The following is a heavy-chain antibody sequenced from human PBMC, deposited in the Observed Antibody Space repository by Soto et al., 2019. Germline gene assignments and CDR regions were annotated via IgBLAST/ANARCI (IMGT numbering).Heavy chain of an antibody. CDR3: ARDDVEQWLVVLGGAFDY. D-gene: IGHD6-19*01. CDR2: IWYDGSNK. V-gene: IGHV3-33*01. Sequence: GGSLRLSCAASGFTFSSYGMHWVRQAPGKGLEWVAVIWYDGSNKYYADSVKGRFTISRDNSKNTLYLQMNSLRAEDTAVYYCARDDVEQWLVVLGGAFDYWGQGTLVTVSS. CDR1: GFTFSSYG. J-gene: IGHJ4*02.